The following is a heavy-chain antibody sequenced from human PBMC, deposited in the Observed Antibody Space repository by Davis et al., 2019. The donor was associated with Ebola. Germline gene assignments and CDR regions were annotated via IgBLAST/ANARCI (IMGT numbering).Heavy chain of an antibody. J-gene: IGHJ5*02. Sequence: ASVKVSCKASGYTFTSYGISWVRQAPGQGLEWMGWISAYNGNTNYAQKLQGRVTMTTDTSTSTAYMELRSLRSDDTAVYYCARDYSESYHRRWLDPWGQGTLVTVSS. CDR2: ISAYNGNT. D-gene: IGHD1-26*01. CDR3: ARDYSESYHRRWLDP. CDR1: GYTFTSYG. V-gene: IGHV1-18*04.